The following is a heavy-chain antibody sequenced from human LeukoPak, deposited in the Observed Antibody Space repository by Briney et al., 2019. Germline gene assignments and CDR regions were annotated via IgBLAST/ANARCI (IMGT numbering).Heavy chain of an antibody. CDR3: ARDAGYCTGGSCWYFDH. J-gene: IGHJ4*02. D-gene: IGHD2-15*01. Sequence: ASVKVSCKASGYTFTDYYMHWVRQAPGQGLEWMGWVNLNSGGTNFAQRFQGRVTMTRDTSISTAYMDLSRLISDDTAVYYCARDAGYCTGGSCWYFDHWGQGTLVTVSS. CDR2: VNLNSGGT. V-gene: IGHV1-2*02. CDR1: GYTFTDYY.